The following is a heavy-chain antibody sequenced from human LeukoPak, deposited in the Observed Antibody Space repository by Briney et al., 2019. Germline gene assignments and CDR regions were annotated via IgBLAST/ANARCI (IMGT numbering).Heavy chain of an antibody. J-gene: IGHJ4*02. Sequence: GGSLRLYCAASGFTFSSYEMNWVRQAPGKGLEWVSYISSSGSTIYYADSVKGRFTISRDNAKNSLYLQMNSLRAEDTAVYYCATYYYGSGSYYNSTAFDYWGQGTLVTVSS. CDR2: ISSSGSTI. D-gene: IGHD3-10*01. CDR1: GFTFSSYE. CDR3: ATYYYGSGSYYNSTAFDY. V-gene: IGHV3-48*03.